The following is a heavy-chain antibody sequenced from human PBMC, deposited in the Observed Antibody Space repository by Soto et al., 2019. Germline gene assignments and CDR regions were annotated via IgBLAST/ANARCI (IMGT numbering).Heavy chain of an antibody. CDR1: GLTIGYLY. V-gene: IGHV4-4*07. CDR2: IYRNGYT. J-gene: IGHJ3*01. D-gene: IGHD1-1*01. CDR3: TRGPSPSSITTLDF. Sequence: SGLTIGYLYFSWISKTAGKGLEWIGRIYRNGYTDYDPSLNGRVTMSVDTSKNQFSLQLTSVTAADTARYYCTRGPSPSSITTLDFRGQGTMV.